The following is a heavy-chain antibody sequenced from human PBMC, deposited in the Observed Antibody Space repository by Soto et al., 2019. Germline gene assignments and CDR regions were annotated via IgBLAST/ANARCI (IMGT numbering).Heavy chain of an antibody. D-gene: IGHD6-13*01. V-gene: IGHV1-3*01. CDR2: INAGNGNT. CDR3: ARDRAAAGTRWFDP. Sequence: ASVKVSCKASGYTFTSYAMHWVRQAPGQRLEWMGWINAGNGNTKYSQKFQGRVTITRDTSASTAYMELSSLRSEDTAVYYCARDRAAAGTRWFDPWGQGTLVTV. CDR1: GYTFTSYA. J-gene: IGHJ5*02.